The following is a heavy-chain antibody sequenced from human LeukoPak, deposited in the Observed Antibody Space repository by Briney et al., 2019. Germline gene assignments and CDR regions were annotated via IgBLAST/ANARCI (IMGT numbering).Heavy chain of an antibody. J-gene: IGHJ4*02. CDR2: IYYSGTT. V-gene: IGHV4-39*01. D-gene: IGHD6-13*01. CDR3: ARRIAVAGDY. CDR1: GGSISSSSYY. Sequence: SETLSLTCTVSGGSISSSSYYWDWIRQPPGKGLEWIGSIYYSGTTYYNPSLKSRVTISVDTSKNQFSLKLSSVTAADTAVYYCARRIAVAGDYWGQGTLVTVSS.